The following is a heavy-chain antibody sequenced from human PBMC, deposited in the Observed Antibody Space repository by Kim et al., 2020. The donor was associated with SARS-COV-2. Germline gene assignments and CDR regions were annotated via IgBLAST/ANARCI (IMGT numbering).Heavy chain of an antibody. Sequence: ASVKVSCKASGYTFTGYYMHWVRQAPGQGLEWMGWINPNSGGTNYAQKFQGRVTMTRDTSISTAYMELSRLRSDDTAVYYCAREGGITGPGYYYYYYGMDVWGQGTTVTVSS. CDR3: AREGGITGPGYYYYYYGMDV. V-gene: IGHV1-2*02. J-gene: IGHJ6*02. CDR2: INPNSGGT. D-gene: IGHD1-20*01. CDR1: GYTFTGYY.